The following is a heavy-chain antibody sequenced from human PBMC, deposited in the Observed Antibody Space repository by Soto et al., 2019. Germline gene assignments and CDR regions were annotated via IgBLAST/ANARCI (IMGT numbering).Heavy chain of an antibody. D-gene: IGHD3-10*01. J-gene: IGHJ5*02. CDR2: INNDGIDT. CDR3: ARDGSMVRERWFDT. Sequence: EVQLVESGGGVVQPGGSLRLSCAASGFTFIGYWMHWVRQGPGKGLVWVARINNDGIDTTYADSVKGRFTISRDTTKNMVYLEMNSLRADDTAVYYCARDGSMVRERWFDTWGQGTLVTVSS. CDR1: GFTFIGYW. V-gene: IGHV3-74*03.